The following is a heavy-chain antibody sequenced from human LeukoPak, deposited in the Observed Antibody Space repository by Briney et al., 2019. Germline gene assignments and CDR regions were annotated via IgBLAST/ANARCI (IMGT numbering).Heavy chain of an antibody. Sequence: PGGSLRLSCAASGFTFSSFGMHWVRQAPGKGLEWVSFIQYDGSNKYYADSVKGRFTISRDDSKNTLYLQMNSLRGDDTAVYYCAKEVLNRSTEGYWGQGTLVTVSS. D-gene: IGHD2/OR15-2a*01. CDR2: IQYDGSNK. V-gene: IGHV3-30*02. CDR3: AKEVLNRSTEGY. CDR1: GFTFSSFG. J-gene: IGHJ4*02.